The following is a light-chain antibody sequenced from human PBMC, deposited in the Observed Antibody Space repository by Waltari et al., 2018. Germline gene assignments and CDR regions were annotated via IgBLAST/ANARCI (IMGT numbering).Light chain of an antibody. V-gene: IGKV1-39*01. J-gene: IGKJ4*01. CDR2: YAS. CDR3: QQSYTSLLT. Sequence: DIQMTQSPSSLSASVGDRVSIFCRASKEISIFLNWYRQKPGKAPKLLVSYASTLQRGVPERFSGTGSGTDFTLVISSLQPEDFATYFCQQSYTSLLTFGGGTRVDIK. CDR1: KEISIF.